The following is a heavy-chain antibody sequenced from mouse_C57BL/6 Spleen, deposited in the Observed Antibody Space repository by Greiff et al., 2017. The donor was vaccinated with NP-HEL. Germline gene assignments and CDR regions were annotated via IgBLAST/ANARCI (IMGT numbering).Heavy chain of an antibody. J-gene: IGHJ4*01. CDR3: ARRGTVVASYYAMDY. Sequence: DVHLVESGGGLVQPGGSLKLSCAASGFTFSDYYMYWVRQTPEKRLEWVAYISNGGGSTYYPDTVKGRFTISRDNAKNTLYLQMSRLKSEDTAMYYCARRGTVVASYYAMDYWGQGTSVTVSS. V-gene: IGHV5-12*01. CDR1: GFTFSDYY. D-gene: IGHD1-1*01. CDR2: ISNGGGST.